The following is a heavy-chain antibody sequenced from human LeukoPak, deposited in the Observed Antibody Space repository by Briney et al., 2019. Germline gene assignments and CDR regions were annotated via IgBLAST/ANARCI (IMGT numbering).Heavy chain of an antibody. J-gene: IGHJ4*02. V-gene: IGHV3-73*01. CDR1: GFTFSGSA. D-gene: IGHD6-19*01. Sequence: GGSLRLSCAASGFTFSGSAIHWVRQASGRGLEWVGRIRSKANNYATEYTASVRGRFTISRDDSKNTAYLQLNSLKTEDTAVYYCTGDIAVADYWGQGTLVTVSS. CDR2: IRSKANNYAT. CDR3: TGDIAVADY.